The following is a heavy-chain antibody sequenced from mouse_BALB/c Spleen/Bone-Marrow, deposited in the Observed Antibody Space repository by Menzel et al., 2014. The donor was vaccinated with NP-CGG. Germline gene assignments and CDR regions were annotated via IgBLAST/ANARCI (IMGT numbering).Heavy chain of an antibody. D-gene: IGHD2-12*01. CDR1: GYSFTSYT. J-gene: IGHJ4*01. CDR2: INPYNGDT. V-gene: IGHV1-18*01. CDR3: ARSGRPFAMDY. Sequence: DVQLQESGPELVKPGASPKISCKTSGYSFTSYTLYWVKQSHGKNRQWIGLINPYNGDTNYNQKFKDKATLTVDRSSSTAYMELLSLTSEDSAVYYCARSGRPFAMDYWGQGTSVTVSS.